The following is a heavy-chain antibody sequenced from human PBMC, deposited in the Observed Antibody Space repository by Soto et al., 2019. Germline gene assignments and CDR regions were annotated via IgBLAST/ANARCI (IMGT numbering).Heavy chain of an antibody. Sequence: GESLKISCKGSGYSFTSYWISWVRQMPGKGLEWVGRIDPSDSYTNYSPSFQGHVTISADKSISTAYLQWSSLKASDTAMYYCAKNYYDSSGYYDYFDYWGQGTLVTVSS. V-gene: IGHV5-10-1*01. CDR3: AKNYYDSSGYYDYFDY. CDR2: IDPSDSYT. J-gene: IGHJ4*02. CDR1: GYSFTSYW. D-gene: IGHD3-22*01.